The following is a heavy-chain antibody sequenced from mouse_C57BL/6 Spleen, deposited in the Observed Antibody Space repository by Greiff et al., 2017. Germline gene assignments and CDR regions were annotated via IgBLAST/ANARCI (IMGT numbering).Heavy chain of an antibody. D-gene: IGHD2-5*01. CDR2: ISYDGSN. V-gene: IGHV3-6*01. CDR3: ARDRGGYSNLAGFAY. J-gene: IGHJ3*01. Sequence: EVQLQQSGPGLVKPSQSLSLTCSVTGYSITSGYYWNWIRQFPGNKLEWMGYISYDGSNNYNPSLKNRISITRDTSKNQFFLKLNSVTTEDTATSYYARDRGGYSNLAGFAYWGQGTLVTVSA. CDR1: GYSITSGYY.